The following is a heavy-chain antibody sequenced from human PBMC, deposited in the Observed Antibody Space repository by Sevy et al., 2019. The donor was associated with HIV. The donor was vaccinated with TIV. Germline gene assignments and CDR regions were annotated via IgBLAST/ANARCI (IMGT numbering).Heavy chain of an antibody. D-gene: IGHD6-19*01. CDR2: ISAYNGNT. J-gene: IGHJ4*02. CDR3: PRGTHSSGWYYFDY. Sequence: ASVKVSCKASGYTFTSYGISWVRQAPGQRLEWMGWISAYNGNTNCAQKLQGRVTMTTDTSTSTAYMELRSLRSDDTAVYYCPRGTHSSGWYYFDYWGQGTLVTVSS. V-gene: IGHV1-18*01. CDR1: GYTFTSYG.